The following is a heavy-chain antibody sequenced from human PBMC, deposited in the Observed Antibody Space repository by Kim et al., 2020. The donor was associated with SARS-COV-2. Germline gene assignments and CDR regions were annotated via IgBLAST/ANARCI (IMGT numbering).Heavy chain of an antibody. CDR1: GFTFSSYA. D-gene: IGHD2-2*01. Sequence: GGSLRLSCAASGFTFSSYAMSWVRQAPGKGLEWVSAISGSGGSTYYADSVKGRFTISRDNSKNTLYLQMNSLRAEDTAVYYCAKGLGYCSSTSCYFVYWGQGTLVTVSS. J-gene: IGHJ4*02. CDR2: ISGSGGST. CDR3: AKGLGYCSSTSCYFVY. V-gene: IGHV3-23*01.